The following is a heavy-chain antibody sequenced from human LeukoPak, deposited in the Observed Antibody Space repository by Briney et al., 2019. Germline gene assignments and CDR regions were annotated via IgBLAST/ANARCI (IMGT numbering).Heavy chain of an antibody. D-gene: IGHD6-6*01. V-gene: IGHV3-30*04. J-gene: IGHJ5*02. CDR3: ARDTIGGHSSSSWFDP. CDR1: GFTFSSYA. Sequence: GRSLRLSCAASGFTFSSYAMHWVRQAPGKGLEWVAVISYDGSNKYYADSVKGRFTISRDNSKNTLYLQMNSLRAEDTAVYYCARDTIGGHSSSSWFDPWGQGTLVTVSS. CDR2: ISYDGSNK.